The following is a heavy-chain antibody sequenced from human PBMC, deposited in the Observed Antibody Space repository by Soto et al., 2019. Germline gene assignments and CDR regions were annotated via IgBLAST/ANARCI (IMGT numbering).Heavy chain of an antibody. V-gene: IGHV3-13*01. CDR2: IGSGGDT. J-gene: IGHJ6*02. CDR1: GFTLSSYV. Sequence: EVQLVESGGGLVQPGGSLRLSCAASGFTLSSYVIHWVRQATGEGLAWVSGIGSGGDTHYADSVKGRFIISREDGKNSLYLEMNNLRVGDTAVYYCTRKTHPTGMEVWGQGDTVTVSS. D-gene: IGHD3-9*01. CDR3: TRKTHPTGMEV.